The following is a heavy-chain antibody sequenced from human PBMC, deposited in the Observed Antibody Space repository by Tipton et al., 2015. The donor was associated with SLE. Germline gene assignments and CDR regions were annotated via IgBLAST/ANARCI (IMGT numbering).Heavy chain of an antibody. V-gene: IGHV4-59*08. Sequence: TLSLTCTVSGGSISSYYWSWIRQPPGKGLEWIGYIYYSGSTNYNPSLKSRVTISVDTSKNQFSLKLSSVTAADTAVYYCARYITMIVVGEAFDIWGQGTMVIVSS. CDR3: ARYITMIVVGEAFDI. J-gene: IGHJ3*02. CDR1: GGSISSYY. D-gene: IGHD3-22*01. CDR2: IYYSGST.